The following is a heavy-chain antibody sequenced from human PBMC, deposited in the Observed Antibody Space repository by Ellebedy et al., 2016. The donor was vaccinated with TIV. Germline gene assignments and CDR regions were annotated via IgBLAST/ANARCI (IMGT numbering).Heavy chain of an antibody. CDR1: GFTFSGIG. Sequence: GESLKISXAASGFTFSGIGMHWARQAPGKGLEWVAAISYDGTNTFYADSVKGRFTISRDNAKNSLYLQMNSLRAEDTAVYYCATPPDGGSSWLWPNWGQGTLVTVSS. V-gene: IGHV3-30*03. D-gene: IGHD6-13*01. J-gene: IGHJ4*02. CDR3: ATPPDGGSSWLWPN. CDR2: ISYDGTNT.